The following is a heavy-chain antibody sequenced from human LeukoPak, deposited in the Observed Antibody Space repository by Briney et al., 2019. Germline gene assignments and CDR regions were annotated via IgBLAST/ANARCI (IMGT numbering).Heavy chain of an antibody. D-gene: IGHD3-22*01. CDR3: ARALYYYDSSGYTDY. J-gene: IGHJ4*02. V-gene: IGHV1-2*02. Sequence: ASVKVSCKTSRYSFIGHHVHWVRQAPGQGLEWMGWINPNSGGTNFAQKFQGRVTMTRDTSISTAYMELSRLRSDDTAVYYCARALYYYDSSGYTDYWGQGTLVTVSS. CDR1: RYSFIGHH. CDR2: INPNSGGT.